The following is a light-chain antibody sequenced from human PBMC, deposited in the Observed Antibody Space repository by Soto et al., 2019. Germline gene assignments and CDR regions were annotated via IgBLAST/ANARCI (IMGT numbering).Light chain of an antibody. V-gene: IGLV1-44*01. CDR2: SNN. J-gene: IGLJ2*01. CDR1: NSNIGSNT. Sequence: QSVLTQPPSASGTPGQRVTISCSGSNSNIGSNTVNWYQQLPGTAPKLLIYSNNQRPSGVPGRFSDSKSGTSASLAISGLQSEDEADYYCASWDDSLNDVVFGGGTKLTVL. CDR3: ASWDDSLNDVV.